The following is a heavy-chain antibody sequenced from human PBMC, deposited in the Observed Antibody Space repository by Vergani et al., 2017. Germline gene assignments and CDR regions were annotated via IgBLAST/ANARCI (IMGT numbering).Heavy chain of an antibody. CDR1: GFTFNQYG. V-gene: IGHV3-33*01. J-gene: IGHJ5*02. CDR2: TWYDGNNK. Sequence: QVQLVESGGGVVQPGRSLRLSCAASGFTFNQYGMHWVRQAPGQGLEWEAVTWYDGNNKQYADSVKGRFTISRDNSKSTMYLQMNSLRDEDTGVYYCARDLRLLYNRFDPWGQGTLVTVSS. D-gene: IGHD1-14*01. CDR3: ARDLRLLYNRFDP.